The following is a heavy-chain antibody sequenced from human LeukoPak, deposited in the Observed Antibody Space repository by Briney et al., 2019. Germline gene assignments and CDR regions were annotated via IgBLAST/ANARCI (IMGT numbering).Heavy chain of an antibody. V-gene: IGHV3-48*02. CDR1: GFTFSSYS. Sequence: GGSLRLSCAASGFTFSSYSMIWVRQAPGKGLEWVSSITSSSTTMYYADSVKGRFTISRDNAKSSLFLQLNSLTEGDTAVYYCARAMRIAVAGTDHWGQGTLVTVSS. J-gene: IGHJ4*02. CDR3: ARAMRIAVAGTDH. CDR2: ITSSSTTM. D-gene: IGHD6-19*01.